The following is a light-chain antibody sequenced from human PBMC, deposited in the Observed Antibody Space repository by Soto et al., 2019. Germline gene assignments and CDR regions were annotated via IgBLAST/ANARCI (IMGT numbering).Light chain of an antibody. CDR3: MQALQTIT. CDR1: QSLLHSNGYNY. V-gene: IGKV2-28*01. J-gene: IGKJ5*01. CDR2: LAS. Sequence: DFVMTQSPLSLAVTPGEPASISCRSSQSLLHSNGYNYLDWYLQKPGQSPQLVIYLASNRASGVPDRFSGSVSGTDFTLKISRVEAEDIGVYYCMQALQTITFGQGTRLEIK.